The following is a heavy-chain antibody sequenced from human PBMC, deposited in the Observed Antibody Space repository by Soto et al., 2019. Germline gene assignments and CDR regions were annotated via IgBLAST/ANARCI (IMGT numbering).Heavy chain of an antibody. CDR3: ARQGWEYDSSGYYQFFDY. Sequence: PGASLKISCKGSGYSFTSYWIGWVRQMPGKGLEWMWIIYPGDSDTSYSPSFQGQVTISADKSISTAYLQWSSLKASDTAMYYCARQGWEYDSSGYYQFFDYWGQGTLVTVSS. J-gene: IGHJ4*02. D-gene: IGHD3-22*01. V-gene: IGHV5-51*01. CDR1: GYSFTSYW. CDR2: IYPGDSDT.